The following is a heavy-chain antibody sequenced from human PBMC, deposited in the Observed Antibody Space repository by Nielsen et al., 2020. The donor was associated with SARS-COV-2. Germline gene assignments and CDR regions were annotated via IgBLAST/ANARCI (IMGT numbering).Heavy chain of an antibody. J-gene: IGHJ4*02. Sequence: GESLKISCAASGFTVSSNYVSWVRQAPGKGLEWVSAISGSGGSTYYADSVKGRFTISRDNSKNTLYLQMNSLRAEDTAVYYCAKHTHSVEMATIFLGFDYWGQGTLVTVSS. V-gene: IGHV3-23*01. CDR3: AKHTHSVEMATIFLGFDY. CDR2: ISGSGGST. CDR1: GFTVSSNY. D-gene: IGHD5-24*01.